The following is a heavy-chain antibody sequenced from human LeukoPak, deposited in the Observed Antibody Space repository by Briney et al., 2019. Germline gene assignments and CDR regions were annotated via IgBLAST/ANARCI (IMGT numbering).Heavy chain of an antibody. Sequence: PGGSLRLSCAASGFTFSTYDTHWVRQAPGKGLERVAGISYDGGNKYYADSVKGRFTISRDNSENTLWLQMNSLRTEDTAVYYCAREYEGQQTGFDNWGQGTLVTVSS. D-gene: IGHD3-16*01. CDR2: ISYDGGNK. V-gene: IGHV3-30-3*01. CDR1: GFTFSTYD. CDR3: AREYEGQQTGFDN. J-gene: IGHJ4*02.